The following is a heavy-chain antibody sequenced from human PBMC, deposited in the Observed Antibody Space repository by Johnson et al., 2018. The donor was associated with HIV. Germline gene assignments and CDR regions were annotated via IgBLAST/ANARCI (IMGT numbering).Heavy chain of an antibody. Sequence: SLRLSCAASGFTFSNAWMSWVRQAPGKGLEWVGRIKSKTDGGTTDYAAPVKGRFTISRDDSKNTLYLQMNSLRAEDTAVYYCARSYSSSSHDAFDIWGQGTMVTVSS. CDR3: ARSYSSSSHDAFDI. J-gene: IGHJ3*02. CDR1: GFTFSNAW. D-gene: IGHD6-6*01. V-gene: IGHV3-15*01. CDR2: IKSKTDGGTT.